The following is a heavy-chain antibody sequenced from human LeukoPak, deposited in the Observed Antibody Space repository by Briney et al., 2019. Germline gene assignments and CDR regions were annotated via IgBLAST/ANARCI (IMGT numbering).Heavy chain of an antibody. CDR2: IKQDGSEK. J-gene: IGHJ6*02. CDR3: ARDQGYSSGWYSGGYYYYGMDV. CDR1: GFTFSSYW. V-gene: IGHV3-7*01. Sequence: PGGSLRLSCAASGFTFSSYWMSWVRQAPGKGLEWVANIKQDGSEKYYVDSVKGRFTISRDNAKNSLYLQMNSLRAEDTAVYYCARDQGYSSGWYSGGYYYYGMDVWGQGTTVTVSS. D-gene: IGHD6-19*01.